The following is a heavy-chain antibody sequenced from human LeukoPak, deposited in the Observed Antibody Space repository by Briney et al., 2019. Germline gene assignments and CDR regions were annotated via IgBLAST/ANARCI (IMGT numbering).Heavy chain of an antibody. D-gene: IGHD1-1*01. Sequence: GGSLRLSCAASGFIFSRHQMDWARQAPGKGPEWVAYISEDGGYTTDYADSVKGRFTISRDDAKNSLYLQMNSLRGEDSAVYHCARSGPPYGFDIWGQGTMVTVSS. J-gene: IGHJ3*02. V-gene: IGHV3-48*03. CDR2: ISEDGGYTT. CDR3: ARSGPPYGFDI. CDR1: GFIFSRHQ.